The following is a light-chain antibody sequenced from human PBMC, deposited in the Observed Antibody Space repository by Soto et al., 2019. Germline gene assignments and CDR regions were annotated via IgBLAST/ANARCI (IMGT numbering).Light chain of an antibody. J-gene: IGKJ1*01. Sequence: EIVMTHSPGTLSVSSGGRGPLSCRASQNVSSNVAWCHQQQPGQPPRLLICGAYTSASSLPGRFSRSGSATEFTLTISSLQAEDFAVYCYQQYDDWPSFGQGTKVDI. CDR2: GAY. CDR1: QNVSSN. CDR3: QQYDDWPS. V-gene: IGKV3D-15*01.